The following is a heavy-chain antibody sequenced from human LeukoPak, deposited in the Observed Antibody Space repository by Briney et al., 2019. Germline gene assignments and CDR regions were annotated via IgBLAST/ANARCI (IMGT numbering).Heavy chain of an antibody. CDR2: INHSGST. CDR3: ARGRRGYFDY. J-gene: IGHJ4*02. Sequence: TSETLSLTCTVSGGSISSYYWSWIRQPPGKGLEWIGEINHSGSTNYNPSLKSRVTISVDTSKNQFSLKLSSVTAADTAVYYCARGRRGYFDYWGQGTLVTVSS. CDR1: GGSISSYY. V-gene: IGHV4-34*01. D-gene: IGHD3-10*01.